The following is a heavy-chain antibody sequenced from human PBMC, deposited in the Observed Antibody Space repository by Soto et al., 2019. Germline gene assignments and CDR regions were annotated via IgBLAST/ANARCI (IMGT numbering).Heavy chain of an antibody. CDR1: GFPFGDYV. CDR3: AHGVYYDSSGYWSDYYYYGMDV. CDR2: ISISGDST. D-gene: IGHD3-22*01. J-gene: IGHJ6*02. Sequence: GGSLRLSCASSGFPFGDYVVMWFRQAPGKGLEWVSSISISGDSTHYADSVKSRLTITKDTSKNQVVLTMTNMDPVDTATYYCAHGVYYDSSGYWSDYYYYGMDVWGQGTTVTVSS. V-gene: IGHV3-23*01.